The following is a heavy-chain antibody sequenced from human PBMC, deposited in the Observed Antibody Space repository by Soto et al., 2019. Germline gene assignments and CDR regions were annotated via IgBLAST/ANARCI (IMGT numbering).Heavy chain of an antibody. D-gene: IGHD3-9*01. CDR3: ARSPGGYYID. Sequence: EVQLVESGGGLVQPVGYLRLSCVDSGFSFSNYWMHWLRQGPGKGLMWVSRINTDGTSTNYADSVKGRFTISRDNAKNTMYLQMDSLRAEDTAVYYCARSPGGYYIDWGQGTMVTLSS. CDR2: INTDGTST. V-gene: IGHV3-74*01. CDR1: GFSFSNYW. J-gene: IGHJ3*01.